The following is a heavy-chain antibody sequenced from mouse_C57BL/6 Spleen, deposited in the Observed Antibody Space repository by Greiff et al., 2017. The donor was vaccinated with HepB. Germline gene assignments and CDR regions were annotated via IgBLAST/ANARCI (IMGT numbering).Heavy chain of an antibody. D-gene: IGHD1-1*01. CDR2: IYPGDGDT. V-gene: IGHV1-82*01. J-gene: IGHJ4*01. Sequence: QVQLQQSGPELVKPGASVKISCKASGYAFSSSWMNWVKQRPGKGLEWIGRIYPGDGDTNYNGKFKGKATLTADKSSSTAYMQLSSLTSEDSAVYFCARTITTVSIMDYWGQGTSVTVSS. CDR1: GYAFSSSW. CDR3: ARTITTVSIMDY.